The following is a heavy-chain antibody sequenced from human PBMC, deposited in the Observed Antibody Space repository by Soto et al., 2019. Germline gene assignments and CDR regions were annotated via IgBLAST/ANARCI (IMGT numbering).Heavy chain of an antibody. CDR1: GYTFTSYA. V-gene: IGHV1-69*13. CDR3: ARDRRYYGSGSYYNGIDY. D-gene: IGHD3-10*01. Sequence: GASVKVSCKASGYTFTSYAMHWVRQAPGQRLEWKGGFIPIFGTANYAQKFQGRVTITADESTSTAYMELSSLRSEDTAVYYCARDRRYYGSGSYYNGIDYWGQGTLVTVSS. J-gene: IGHJ4*02. CDR2: FIPIFGTA.